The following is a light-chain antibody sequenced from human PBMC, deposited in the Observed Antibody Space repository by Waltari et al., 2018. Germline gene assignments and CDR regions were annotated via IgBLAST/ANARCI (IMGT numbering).Light chain of an antibody. J-gene: IGKJ3*01. V-gene: IGKV1-12*01. Sequence: DIQMTQSPSSVSASVGDRVTITCRASLSISNWLTWYQQKPGKAPKLLIYAASTVQSGVPSRFSGNGSGTDFTLTNSSVQPEDFATYYCQQANTFPVTFGPGTTVDV. CDR1: LSISNW. CDR2: AAS. CDR3: QQANTFPVT.